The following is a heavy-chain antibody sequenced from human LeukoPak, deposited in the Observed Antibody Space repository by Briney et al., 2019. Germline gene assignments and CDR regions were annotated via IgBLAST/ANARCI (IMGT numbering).Heavy chain of an antibody. CDR2: IKQDGSEK. Sequence: PGGSLRLSCAASGFTFSSYWMYWVRQAPGKGLEGVANIKQDGSEKYYVDAVKGRFTISRDNTKNSLYLQMNSLRAEDTAVYFCAGGAYGGRGYYYGVDVWGKGTTVTVSS. J-gene: IGHJ6*04. CDR3: AGGAYGGRGYYYGVDV. V-gene: IGHV3-7*03. CDR1: GFTFSSYW. D-gene: IGHD4-23*01.